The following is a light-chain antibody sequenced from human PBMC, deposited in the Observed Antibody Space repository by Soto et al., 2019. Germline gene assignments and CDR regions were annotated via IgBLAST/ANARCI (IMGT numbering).Light chain of an antibody. CDR2: AND. CDR3: TSWDDNLSAVV. Sequence: QSVLTQPPSTSAARGQGVSISCSGSVSNIGTFYVSWYQHFPGTAPKLLIYANDQRPSGVPDRFSASKSGTSGSLAISGLQSEDAADYYCTSWDDNLSAVVFGGGTKLTVL. CDR1: VSNIGTFY. J-gene: IGLJ2*01. V-gene: IGLV1-47*02.